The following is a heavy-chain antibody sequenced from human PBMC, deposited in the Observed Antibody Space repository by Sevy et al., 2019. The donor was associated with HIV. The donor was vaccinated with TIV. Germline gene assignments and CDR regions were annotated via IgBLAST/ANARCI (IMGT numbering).Heavy chain of an antibody. J-gene: IGHJ4*02. D-gene: IGHD2-21*02. CDR3: ARFSGLLRDF. V-gene: IGHV3-66*01. CDR1: GFSVSDND. Sequence: GGSLRLSCAASGFSVSDNDMNWVRQAPGKGLEWVSLMYHGVSILYADSVRGRFITSRDKSKNPLYLQMNSLGGEDTAVYYCARFSGLLRDFWGQGTLVTVSS. CDR2: MYHGVSI.